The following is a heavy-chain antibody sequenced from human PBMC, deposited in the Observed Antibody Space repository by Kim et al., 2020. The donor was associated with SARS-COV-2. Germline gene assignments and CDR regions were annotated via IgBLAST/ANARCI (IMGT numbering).Heavy chain of an antibody. CDR3: AREWYDILTGSHFDY. J-gene: IGHJ4*02. CDR1: GFTVSSNY. V-gene: IGHV3-66*01. D-gene: IGHD3-9*01. CDR2: IYSGGST. Sequence: GGSLRLSCAASGFTVSSNYMSWVRQAPGKGLEWVSVIYSGGSTYYADSVKGRFTISRDNSKNTLYLQMNSLRAEDTAVYYCAREWYDILTGSHFDYWGQGTLVTVSS.